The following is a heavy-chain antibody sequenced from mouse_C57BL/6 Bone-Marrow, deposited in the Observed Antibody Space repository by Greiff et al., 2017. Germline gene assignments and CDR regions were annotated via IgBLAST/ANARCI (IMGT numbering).Heavy chain of an antibody. D-gene: IGHD1-1*01. CDR1: GYTFTSYG. J-gene: IGHJ2*01. Sequence: QVQLQQSGAELARPGASVKLSCKASGYTFTSYGISWVKQRPGQGLEWIGVIYPRSGNTYYNEKFKGKATLTAYKSSSTAYMELRSLTSEDSAVYFCARWTLNDYGSSPDYWGQGTTLTVSS. CDR3: ARWTLNDYGSSPDY. CDR2: IYPRSGNT. V-gene: IGHV1-81*01.